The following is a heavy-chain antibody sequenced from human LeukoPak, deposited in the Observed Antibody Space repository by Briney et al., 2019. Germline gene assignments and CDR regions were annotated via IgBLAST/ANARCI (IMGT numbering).Heavy chain of an antibody. Sequence: QPGRSLRLSCAASGFTFSSYAMHWVRQAPGKGLEWVAVISYDGSNKYYADSVKGRFTISRDNSKNTLYLQMNSLRADDTAVYYCARVGAPLYMIVVVPTKGYFDYWGQGTLVTVSS. CDR2: ISYDGSNK. CDR3: ARVGAPLYMIVVVPTKGYFDY. D-gene: IGHD3-22*01. CDR1: GFTFSSYA. J-gene: IGHJ4*02. V-gene: IGHV3-30-3*01.